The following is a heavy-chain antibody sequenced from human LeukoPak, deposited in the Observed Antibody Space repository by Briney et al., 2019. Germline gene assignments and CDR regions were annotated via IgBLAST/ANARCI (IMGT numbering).Heavy chain of an antibody. CDR1: GGSFSGYY. CDR2: INHSGST. Sequence: KTSETLSLTCAVYGGSFSGYYWSWIRQPPGKGLEWIGEINHSGSTNYNPSLKSRVTISVDTSKNQFSLKLSSVTAADTAVYYCARTNDYSNYDFDYWGQGTLVTVSS. CDR3: ARTNDYSNYDFDY. D-gene: IGHD4-11*01. J-gene: IGHJ4*02. V-gene: IGHV4-34*01.